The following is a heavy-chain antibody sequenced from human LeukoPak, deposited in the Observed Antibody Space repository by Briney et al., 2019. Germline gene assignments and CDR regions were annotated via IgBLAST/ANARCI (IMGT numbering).Heavy chain of an antibody. J-gene: IGHJ4*02. V-gene: IGHV3-74*01. CDR1: GFTFSSYG. D-gene: IGHD4-23*01. CDR2: INSDGSST. Sequence: GGSLRLSCAASGFTFSSYGMHWVRQAPGKGLVWVSRINSDGSSTSYADSVKGRFTISRDNAKNTLYLQMNSLRAEDTAVYYCARVTVAKVFDYWGQGTLVTVSS. CDR3: ARVTVAKVFDY.